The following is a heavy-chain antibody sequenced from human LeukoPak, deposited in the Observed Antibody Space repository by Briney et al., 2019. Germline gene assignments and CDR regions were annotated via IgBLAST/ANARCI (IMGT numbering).Heavy chain of an antibody. J-gene: IGHJ4*02. V-gene: IGHV1-2*02. CDR3: ARVRGDSSWYGLDY. CDR1: GYTFTGYY. Sequence: ASVTVSCTTSGYTFTGYYIHWVRQAPGQGLEWMGWINPDSGGTNYAQKFQGRVTMTRDTSISAGYMELRGLRPDDTAVFYCARVRGDSSWYGLDYWGQGTLVSVSS. CDR2: INPDSGGT. D-gene: IGHD6-13*01.